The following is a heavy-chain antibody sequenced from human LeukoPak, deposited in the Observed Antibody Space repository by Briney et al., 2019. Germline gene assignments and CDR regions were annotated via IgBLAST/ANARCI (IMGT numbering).Heavy chain of an antibody. CDR1: GGSISSYY. D-gene: IGHD1-14*01. Sequence: SETLSLTCTVSGGSISSYYWSWIRQPPGKGLEWIGYIYYSGSTNYNPSLKSRVTISVDTSKNQFSLKLGSVTAADTAVYYCARGAPESNYYGMDVWGQGTTVTVSS. V-gene: IGHV4-59*01. J-gene: IGHJ6*02. CDR3: ARGAPESNYYGMDV. CDR2: IYYSGST.